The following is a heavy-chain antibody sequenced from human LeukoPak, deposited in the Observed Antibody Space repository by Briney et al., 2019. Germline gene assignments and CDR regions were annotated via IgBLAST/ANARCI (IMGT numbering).Heavy chain of an antibody. CDR3: ARRWRGYYGSGSYYPYNWFDP. D-gene: IGHD3-10*01. Sequence: PSETLSLTCAVYGGSFSGYYWSWIRQPPGKGLEWIGEINHSGSTNYNPSLKSRVTISVDTSKNQFSLKLSSVTAADTAVYYCARRWRGYYGSGSYYPYNWFDPWGQGTLVTVSS. CDR2: INHSGST. CDR1: GGSFSGYY. V-gene: IGHV4-34*01. J-gene: IGHJ5*02.